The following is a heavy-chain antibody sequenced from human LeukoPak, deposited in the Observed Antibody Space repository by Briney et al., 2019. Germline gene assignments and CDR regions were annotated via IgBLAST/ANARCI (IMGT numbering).Heavy chain of an antibody. CDR3: ASYSGLRLGELSLYLIDY. D-gene: IGHD3-16*02. CDR2: INPNSGGT. J-gene: IGHJ4*02. V-gene: IGHV1-2*02. Sequence: EASVKVSCKASGYTFTGYYMHWVRQAPGQGLEWMGWINPNSGGTNYAQKFQGRVTMTRDTSISTAYMELSRLRSDDTAVYYCASYSGLRLGELSLYLIDYWGQGTLVIVSS. CDR1: GYTFTGYY.